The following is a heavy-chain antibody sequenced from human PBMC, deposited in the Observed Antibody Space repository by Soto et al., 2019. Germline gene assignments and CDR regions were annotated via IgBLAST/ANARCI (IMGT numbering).Heavy chain of an antibody. CDR3: ATNSGYGSMDV. D-gene: IGHD5-12*01. J-gene: IGHJ6*03. CDR2: FDPEDGET. V-gene: IGHV1-24*01. Sequence: ASVKVSCKVSGYTLTELSMHWVRQAPGKGLEWMGGFDPEDGETIYAQKFQGRVTMTEGTSTDTAYMELSSLRSEDTAVYYCATNSGYGSMDVWGKGTTVTVSS. CDR1: GYTLTELS.